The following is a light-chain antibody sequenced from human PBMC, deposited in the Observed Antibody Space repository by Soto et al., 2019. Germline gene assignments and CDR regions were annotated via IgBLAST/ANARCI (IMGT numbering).Light chain of an antibody. J-gene: IGKJ4*01. CDR3: QQFSSYPLT. CDR2: DAS. CDR1: QSVIDNY. V-gene: IGKV3-20*01. Sequence: EIVLTHSPGTLSLSPWEIATLSCRASQSVIDNYLAWYQQKPGQAPRLLIYDASSRATGIPDRFSGGGSGTDFTLTISRLEPEDFAVYYCQQFSSYPLTFGGGTKVDIK.